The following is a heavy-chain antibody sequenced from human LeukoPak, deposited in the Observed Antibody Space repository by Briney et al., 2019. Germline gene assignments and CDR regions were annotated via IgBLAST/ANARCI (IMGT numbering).Heavy chain of an antibody. CDR2: IYTTGST. Sequence: ASETLSLTCTVSGDSISTGNYYWSWIRQPAGKGLEWIGRIYTTGSTNYNPSPKSRVTISVDNSKNQFSLKLSSVTAADTAVYYCARLGRTVTTYAFDIWGQGTMVTVSS. D-gene: IGHD4-17*01. CDR3: ARLGRTVTTYAFDI. V-gene: IGHV4-61*02. J-gene: IGHJ3*02. CDR1: GDSISTGNYY.